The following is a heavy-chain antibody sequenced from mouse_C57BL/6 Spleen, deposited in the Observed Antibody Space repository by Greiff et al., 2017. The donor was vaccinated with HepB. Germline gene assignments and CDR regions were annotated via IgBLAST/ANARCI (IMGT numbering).Heavy chain of an antibody. CDR2: ISDGGSYT. CDR3: ARAGDYDAWFAY. J-gene: IGHJ3*01. V-gene: IGHV5-4*01. CDR1: GFTFSSYA. D-gene: IGHD2-4*01. Sequence: DVHLVESGGGLVKPGGSLKLSCAASGFTFSSYAMSWVRQTPEKRLEWVATISDGGSYTYYPDNVKGRFTISRDNAKNNLYLQMSHLKSEDTAMYYCARAGDYDAWFAYWGQGTLVTVSA.